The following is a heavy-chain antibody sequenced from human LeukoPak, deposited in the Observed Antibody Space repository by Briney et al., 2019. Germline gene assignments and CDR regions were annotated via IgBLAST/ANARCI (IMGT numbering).Heavy chain of an antibody. D-gene: IGHD6-13*01. Sequence: ASVKVSCKASGGTFSSYAISWVRQAPGQGHEWMGGVIPIFGTANYAQKFQGRVTITTDESTSTAYMELSSLRSEDTAVYYCARDRYSSSWSTRANWFDPWGQGTLVTVSS. J-gene: IGHJ5*02. V-gene: IGHV1-69*05. CDR1: GGTFSSYA. CDR3: ARDRYSSSWSTRANWFDP. CDR2: VIPIFGTA.